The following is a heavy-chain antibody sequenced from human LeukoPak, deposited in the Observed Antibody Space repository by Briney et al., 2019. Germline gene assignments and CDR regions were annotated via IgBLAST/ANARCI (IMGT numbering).Heavy chain of an antibody. Sequence: GGSLRLSCAASGFTFSSCWMSWVRQAPGKGLEWVANIKQDGGEIYYVDSVKGRFTISRDNTKNSLYLQMSSLRAEDTAVYYCARDKTHDYGDSYFEYWGQGTLVTVSS. J-gene: IGHJ4*02. D-gene: IGHD4-17*01. CDR3: ARDKTHDYGDSYFEY. CDR2: IKQDGGEI. CDR1: GFTFSSCW. V-gene: IGHV3-7*03.